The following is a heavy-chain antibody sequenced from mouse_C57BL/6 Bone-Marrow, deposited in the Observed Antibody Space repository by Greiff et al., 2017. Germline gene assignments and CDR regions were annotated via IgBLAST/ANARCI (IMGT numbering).Heavy chain of an antibody. CDR2: ISSGGSYT. V-gene: IGHV5-6*01. J-gene: IGHJ2*01. CDR3: ARHRGLRRFDY. Sequence: EVQGVESGGDLVKPGGSLKLSCAASGFTFSSYGMSWVRQTPDKRLEWVATISSGGSYTYYPDSVKGRFTISRDNAKNTMYLQMSSLKSEDTAMYYCARHRGLRRFDYWGQGTTLTVSS. D-gene: IGHD2-2*01. CDR1: GFTFSSYG.